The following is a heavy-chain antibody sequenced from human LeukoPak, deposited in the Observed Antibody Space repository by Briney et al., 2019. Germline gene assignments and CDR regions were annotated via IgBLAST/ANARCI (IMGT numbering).Heavy chain of an antibody. CDR2: IYYSGST. D-gene: IGHD5-12*01. CDR3: ARQVGYSGPLDY. V-gene: IGHV4-59*08. J-gene: IGHJ4*02. Sequence: KPSETLSLTCTVSGGSISSYYWSWIRQPPGKGLEWIGYIYYSGSTNYNPSLKSRVTISVDTSKNQFSLKLSSVTAADTAVYYCARQVGYSGPLDYWGQGTLVTVSS. CDR1: GGSISSYY.